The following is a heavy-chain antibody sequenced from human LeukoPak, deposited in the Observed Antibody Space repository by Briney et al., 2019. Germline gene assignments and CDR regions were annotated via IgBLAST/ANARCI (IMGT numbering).Heavy chain of an antibody. Sequence: GGSRRLSCAASGFTFSSYSMNWVRQAPGKGLEWVTSISSSSSYIYYADSVKGRFTISRDNAKNSLYLQMNSLRAEDTAVYYCARQTYYDRGPGAFDIWGPGTMVTVSS. CDR3: ARQTYYDRGPGAFDI. D-gene: IGHD3-22*01. CDR1: GFTFSSYS. V-gene: IGHV3-21*01. CDR2: ISSSSSYI. J-gene: IGHJ3*02.